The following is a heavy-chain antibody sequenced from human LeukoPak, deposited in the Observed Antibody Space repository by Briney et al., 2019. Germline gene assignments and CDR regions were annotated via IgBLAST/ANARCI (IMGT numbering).Heavy chain of an antibody. V-gene: IGHV3-30*02. J-gene: IGHJ6*04. CDR1: GFIFSHYG. Sequence: GGSLRLSCAASGFIFSHYGMHWVRQAQGKGLEWVALTRYDGNNEYYTNSVKGRFTISRDNSKNTLYLQMNSLRAEDTAVYYCSREMESSCSRQNCYGWPDVWGKGTTVTVSS. D-gene: IGHD6-13*01. CDR2: TRYDGNNE. CDR3: SREMESSCSRQNCYGWPDV.